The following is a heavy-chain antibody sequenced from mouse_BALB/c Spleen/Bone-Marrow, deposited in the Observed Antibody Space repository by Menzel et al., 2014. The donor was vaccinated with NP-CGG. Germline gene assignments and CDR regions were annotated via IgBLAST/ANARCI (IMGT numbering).Heavy chain of an antibody. V-gene: IGHV4-1*02. CDR1: GFDFSRYW. J-gene: IGHJ2*01. D-gene: IGHD2-1*01. Sequence: EVQVVESGGGLVQPGGSLKLSCAASGFDFSRYWMSWVRQAPGKGLEWIGEINPDSSTINYTPSLKDKFIISRDDAKNTLYLQMSKVRSEDTALYYCARNGYYGYSDYWGQGTTLTVSS. CDR3: ARNGYYGYSDY. CDR2: INPDSSTI.